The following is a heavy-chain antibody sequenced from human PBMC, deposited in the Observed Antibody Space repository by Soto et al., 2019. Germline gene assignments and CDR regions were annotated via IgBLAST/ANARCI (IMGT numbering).Heavy chain of an antibody. Sequence: QVQLVQSGAEVKKPGSSVKVSCKAPGGTFSTYAISWVRQAPGQGLEWMGGVIPIFGTPKYAQKFQGRVTITAAEATSTGDMELRSLRSEDTAAYYCARSQGGSSSLDIYYYYYYGMDVWGQGTTVTVSS. CDR2: VIPIFGTP. V-gene: IGHV1-69*01. D-gene: IGHD2-15*01. CDR1: GGTFSTYA. J-gene: IGHJ6*02. CDR3: ARSQGGSSSLDIYYYYYYGMDV.